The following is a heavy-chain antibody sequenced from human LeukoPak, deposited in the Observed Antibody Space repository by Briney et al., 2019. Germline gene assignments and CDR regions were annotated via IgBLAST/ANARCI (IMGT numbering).Heavy chain of an antibody. J-gene: IGHJ4*02. CDR1: GFTFSSYS. Sequence: VGSLRLSCAASGFTFSSYSMNWVRQAPGKGLEWVSSISSSSSYIYYADSVKGRFTISRDNAKNSLYLQMNSLRAEDTAVYYCARGIYGDPSDYWGQGTLVTVSS. CDR2: ISSSSSYI. V-gene: IGHV3-21*01. D-gene: IGHD4-17*01. CDR3: ARGIYGDPSDY.